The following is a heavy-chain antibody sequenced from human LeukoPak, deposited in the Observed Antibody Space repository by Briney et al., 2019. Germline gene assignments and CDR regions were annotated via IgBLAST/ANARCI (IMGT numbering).Heavy chain of an antibody. CDR2: ISYDGSNK. J-gene: IGHJ4*02. D-gene: IGHD2-15*01. CDR1: GFTFSSYG. V-gene: IGHV3-30*03. Sequence: GRSLRLSCAASGFTFSSYGMHWVRQAPGKGLEWVAVISYDGSNKYYADSVKGRFTISRDNSKNTLYLQMNSLRAEDTAVYYCARQGYCSGGSCRHFDYWGQGTLVTVSS. CDR3: ARQGYCSGGSCRHFDY.